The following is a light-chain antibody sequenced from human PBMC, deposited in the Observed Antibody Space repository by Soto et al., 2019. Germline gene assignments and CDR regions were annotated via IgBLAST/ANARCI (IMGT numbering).Light chain of an antibody. CDR1: SSNIGAGYD. Sequence: QSVLTQPPSVSGAPGQRVTISCTGSSSNIGAGYDVHWYQQLPETAPKLLIYGNSNRPSGVPDRFSGSKSGTSASLAITGLQAEDEADHYCQSHHSSLSAVVFGGGTKLTVL. J-gene: IGLJ2*01. CDR2: GNS. CDR3: QSHHSSLSAVV. V-gene: IGLV1-40*01.